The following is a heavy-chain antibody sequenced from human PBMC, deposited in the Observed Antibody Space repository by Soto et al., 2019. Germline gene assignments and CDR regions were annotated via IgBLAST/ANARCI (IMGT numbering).Heavy chain of an antibody. J-gene: IGHJ4*02. CDR2: ISSNGGST. CDR1: GFTFSSYA. Sequence: PGGSLRLSCSASGFTFSSYAMHWVRQAPGKGLEYVSAISSNGGSTYYADSVKGRFTISRDNSKNTLYLQMSSLRAEDTAVYYCVKERSGLPFYYWRQGTLVTVSS. V-gene: IGHV3-64D*06. CDR3: VKERSGLPFYY.